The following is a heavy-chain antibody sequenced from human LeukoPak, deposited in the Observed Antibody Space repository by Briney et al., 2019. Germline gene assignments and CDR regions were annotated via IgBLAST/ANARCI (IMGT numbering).Heavy chain of an antibody. Sequence: GGSLRLSCAASGFTVSSNYMSWVRQAPGKGLEWVSAISGSGGSTYYADSVKGRFTISRDNSKNTLYVQMNSLRAEDTAVYYCAKGVTIFGGSDYWGQGTLVTVSS. D-gene: IGHD3-3*01. V-gene: IGHV3-23*01. J-gene: IGHJ4*02. CDR1: GFTVSSNY. CDR2: ISGSGGST. CDR3: AKGVTIFGGSDY.